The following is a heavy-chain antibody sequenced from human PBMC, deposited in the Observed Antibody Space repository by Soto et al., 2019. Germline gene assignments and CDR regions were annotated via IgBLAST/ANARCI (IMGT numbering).Heavy chain of an antibody. CDR2: IIPIFGTT. J-gene: IGHJ5*02. Sequence: QVQLVQSGAEVKKPGSSVKVSCKASGGTFSNYAITWVRQAPGQGLEWVGRIIPIFGTTNVAQKFQGRVTITADESTTTAYMALSGLRSDDTAVYYCAKDGGADGYFGNWLDPWGQGAMVTVSA. V-gene: IGHV1-69*15. CDR3: AKDGGADGYFGNWLDP. D-gene: IGHD5-12*01. CDR1: GGTFSNYA.